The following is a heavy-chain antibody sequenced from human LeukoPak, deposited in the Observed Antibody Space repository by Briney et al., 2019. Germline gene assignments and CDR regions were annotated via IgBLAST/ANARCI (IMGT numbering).Heavy chain of an antibody. CDR2: ISASGGNS. CDR1: GFTFSDSA. J-gene: IGHJ4*02. CDR3: ARDIELSC. D-gene: IGHD1-26*01. Sequence: GSLRLSCEASGFTFSDSAMSWVRQASGRGLEWVSLISASGGNSYYADSVKGRFTVSRDSSKNTLHLQMNSLRAEDTAVYYCARDIELSCWGQGTLVTVSS. V-gene: IGHV3-23*01.